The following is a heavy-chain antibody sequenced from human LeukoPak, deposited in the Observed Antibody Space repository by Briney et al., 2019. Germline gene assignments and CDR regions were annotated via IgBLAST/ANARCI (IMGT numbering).Heavy chain of an antibody. J-gene: IGHJ4*02. CDR1: GDSIRSNNYY. V-gene: IGHV4-39*01. CDR2: IYDTGST. Sequence: RPSETLSLTCTVSGDSIRSNNYYWGWIRQPPGKGLEWIGSIYDTGSTFYNPSLKSRVIISVDTSKNQFSLKLSSVTAADTAVYYCQSRFLEWLPDYWGQGTLVTVSS. D-gene: IGHD3-3*01. CDR3: QSRFLEWLPDY.